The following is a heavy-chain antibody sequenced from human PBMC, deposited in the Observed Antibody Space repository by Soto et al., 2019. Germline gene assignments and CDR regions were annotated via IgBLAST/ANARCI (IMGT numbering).Heavy chain of an antibody. D-gene: IGHD3-9*01. CDR2: ISYDGSNK. Sequence: GGSLRLSCAASGFTFSSYGMHWVRQAPGKGLEWVAVISYDGSNKYYADSVKGRFTISRDNSKNTLYLQMNSLRAEDTAVYYCAKDVRRYFDWSVYYYYGMDVWGQGTTVTVS. V-gene: IGHV3-30*18. CDR1: GFTFSSYG. CDR3: AKDVRRYFDWSVYYYYGMDV. J-gene: IGHJ6*02.